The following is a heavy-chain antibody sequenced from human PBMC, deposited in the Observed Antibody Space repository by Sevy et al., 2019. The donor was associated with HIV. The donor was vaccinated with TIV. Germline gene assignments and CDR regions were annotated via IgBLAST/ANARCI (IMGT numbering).Heavy chain of an antibody. V-gene: IGHV3-49*03. D-gene: IGHD1-26*01. CDR2: IRSKAYGGTT. J-gene: IGHJ6*03. CDR3: TREPTVDYYYMDV. Sequence: GSLRLSCTASGFTFGDYAMSWFRQAPGKGLEWVGFIRSKAYGGTTEYAASVKGRFTISRDDSKSIAYLQMNSLKTEDTAVYYCTREPTVDYYYMDVWGKGTTVTVSS. CDR1: GFTFGDYA.